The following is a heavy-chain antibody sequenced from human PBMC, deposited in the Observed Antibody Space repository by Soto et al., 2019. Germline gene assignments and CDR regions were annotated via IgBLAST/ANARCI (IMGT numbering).Heavy chain of an antibody. CDR2: IWYDGSNK. J-gene: IGHJ6*03. V-gene: IGHV3-33*01. Sequence: GGSLRLSCAASGFTFSSYGMHWVRQAPGKGLEWVAVIWYDGSNKYYADSVKGRFTISRENSKNTLYLQMNSLRAEDTAVYYCARDRGSTAYYYYYYYMDVWGKGTTVTVSS. D-gene: IGHD5-18*01. CDR1: GFTFSSYG. CDR3: ARDRGSTAYYYYYYYMDV.